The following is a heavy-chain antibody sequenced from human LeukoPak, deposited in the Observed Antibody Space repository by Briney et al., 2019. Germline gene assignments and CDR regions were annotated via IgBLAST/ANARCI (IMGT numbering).Heavy chain of an antibody. V-gene: IGHV3-48*03. CDR1: GFTFSSYE. CDR2: ISSSGSTI. J-gene: IGHJ5*01. D-gene: IGHD3-10*01. Sequence: GGSLRLSCAASGFTFSSYEMDWVRQAPGKGLGWVSYISSSGSTIYYADSVKGRFTISRGNAKNSLYLQMNSLRAEDTAVYYCAKGGFGEFGLNWFDPWGQGTLVTVSS. CDR3: AKGGFGEFGLNWFDP.